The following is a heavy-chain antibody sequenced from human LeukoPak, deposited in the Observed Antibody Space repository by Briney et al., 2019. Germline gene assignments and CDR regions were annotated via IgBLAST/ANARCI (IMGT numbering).Heavy chain of an antibody. Sequence: ASVKVSCKASGYTFTGYYMHWVRQAPGQGLEWMGWINPNSGGTNYAQKFQGRVTMTRDTSISTAYMELSRLRSDDTAVYYCAREWNQNHYYDSSGYYYVLDQGLTYWGQGTLVTVSS. CDR3: AREWNQNHYYDSSGYYYVLDQGLTY. D-gene: IGHD3-22*01. J-gene: IGHJ4*02. CDR1: GYTFTGYY. CDR2: INPNSGGT. V-gene: IGHV1-2*02.